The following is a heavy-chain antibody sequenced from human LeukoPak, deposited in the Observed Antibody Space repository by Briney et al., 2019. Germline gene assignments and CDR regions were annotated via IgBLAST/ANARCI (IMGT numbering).Heavy chain of an antibody. CDR2: ISYDGSNK. J-gene: IGHJ4*02. D-gene: IGHD4-17*01. CDR3: ARGMTTVTTGDY. CDR1: GFTFSSYA. Sequence: GGSPRLSCAASGFTFSSYAMHWVRQAPGKGLEWVAVISYDGSNKYYADSVKGRFTISRDNSKNTLYLQMNSLRAEDTAVYYCARGMTTVTTGDYWGQGTLVTVSS. V-gene: IGHV3-30*04.